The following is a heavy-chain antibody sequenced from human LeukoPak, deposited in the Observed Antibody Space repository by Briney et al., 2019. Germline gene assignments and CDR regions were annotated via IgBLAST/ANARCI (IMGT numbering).Heavy chain of an antibody. CDR2: IKSKTDGGTI. D-gene: IGHD2-21*02. V-gene: IGHV3-15*01. CDR1: GFTFSNAW. J-gene: IGHJ4*02. CDR3: TTRVRYCGGDCYPLDY. Sequence: GGSLRLSCAASGFTFSNAWMNWVRQAPGKGLEWVGRIKSKTDGGTIDYAAPVKGRFTISRDDAKNTLFLQMNSLKTEDTAVYYCTTRVRYCGGDCYPLDYWGQGTLSPSPQ.